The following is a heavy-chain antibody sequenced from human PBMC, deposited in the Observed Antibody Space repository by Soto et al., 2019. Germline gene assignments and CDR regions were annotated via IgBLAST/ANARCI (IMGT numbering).Heavy chain of an antibody. Sequence: EVQLVESGGGLVQPGGSLRLSCAASGFTFSSYEMNWVRQAPGKGLEWVSYISSSGSTIYYADSVKGRFTISRDNAKNSLYLQMNSLRAEDTAVYYCARDRFAGWYRSGWRTYYYYGMDVWGQGTTVTVSS. CDR3: ARDRFAGWYRSGWRTYYYYGMDV. CDR1: GFTFSSYE. J-gene: IGHJ6*02. CDR2: ISSSGSTI. V-gene: IGHV3-48*03. D-gene: IGHD6-19*01.